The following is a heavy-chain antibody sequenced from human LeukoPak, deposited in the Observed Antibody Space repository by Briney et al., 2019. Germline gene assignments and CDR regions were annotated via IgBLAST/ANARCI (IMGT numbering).Heavy chain of an antibody. CDR1: GFTLSSYG. CDR2: IWYDGSNK. CDR3: ARVLVVSGWTNIDY. V-gene: IGHV3-33*01. Sequence: PGGSLRLSCAASGFTLSSYGMHWVRQAPGKALEWVSFIWYDGSNKYYADSVKGRFTISRDNSENTLYLQMNSLRAEDTAVYYCARVLVVSGWTNIDYWGQGTLVTVSS. D-gene: IGHD6-19*01. J-gene: IGHJ4*02.